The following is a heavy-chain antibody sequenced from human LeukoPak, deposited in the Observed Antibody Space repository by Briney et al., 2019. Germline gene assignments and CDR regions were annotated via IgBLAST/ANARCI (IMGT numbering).Heavy chain of an antibody. CDR2: ITGSGSGA. Sequence: GGSLRLSCAASGFTFSSFAINWVRQAPGKGLEWVSVITGSGSGADYADSVKGRFTISRDNSKNTLYLQMNSLRAEDTAVYYCAKDLQAITMIVVVSNWFDPWGQGTLVTVSS. D-gene: IGHD3-22*01. J-gene: IGHJ5*02. V-gene: IGHV3-23*01. CDR1: GFTFSSFA. CDR3: AKDLQAITMIVVVSNWFDP.